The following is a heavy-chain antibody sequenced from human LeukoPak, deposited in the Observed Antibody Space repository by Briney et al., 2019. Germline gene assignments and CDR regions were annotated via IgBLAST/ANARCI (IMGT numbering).Heavy chain of an antibody. CDR3: ASTTPPTFFSSWYYFDY. V-gene: IGHV4-34*01. CDR1: GGSFSGYY. D-gene: IGHD6-13*01. CDR2: INHSGST. J-gene: IGHJ4*02. Sequence: SETLSLTCAVYGGSFSGYYWSWIRQPPGKGLEWIGEINHSGSTNYNPSLKSRVTISVDTSKNQFSLKLSSVTAADTAVYYCASTTPPTFFSSWYYFDYWGQGTLVTVSS.